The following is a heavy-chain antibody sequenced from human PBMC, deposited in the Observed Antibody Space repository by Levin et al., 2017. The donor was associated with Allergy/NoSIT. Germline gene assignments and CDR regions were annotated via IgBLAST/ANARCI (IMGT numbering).Heavy chain of an antibody. CDR2: ICHSGST. Sequence: PSETLSLTCGVSGASISSGGYSWNWIRQPPGKGLEWIGYICHSGSTYYNPSLKSRVTISGDRSKNQFSLKLSSVTAADTAVYYCASHKGSCSGGSCYSGEHWFDPWGQGTLVTVSS. CDR3: ASHKGSCSGGSCYSGEHWFDP. V-gene: IGHV4-30-2*01. D-gene: IGHD2-15*01. J-gene: IGHJ5*02. CDR1: GASISSGGYS.